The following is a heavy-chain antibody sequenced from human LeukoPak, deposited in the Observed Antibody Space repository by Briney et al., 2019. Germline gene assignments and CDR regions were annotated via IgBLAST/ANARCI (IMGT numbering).Heavy chain of an antibody. J-gene: IGHJ3*02. D-gene: IGHD6-13*01. CDR1: GGSISGYY. CDR2: IYYSGST. V-gene: IGHV4-59*08. Sequence: SETLSLTCTVSGGSISGYYWSWIRQPPGKGLEWIGYIYYSGSTNYNPSLESRVTISVDTSNNQFSLKLSSVTAADTAVYYCARYTTSWYTFDIWGQGTMVTVSS. CDR3: ARYTTSWYTFDI.